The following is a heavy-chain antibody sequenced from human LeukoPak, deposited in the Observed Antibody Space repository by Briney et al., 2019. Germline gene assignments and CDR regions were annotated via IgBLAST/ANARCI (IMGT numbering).Heavy chain of an antibody. CDR3: ARDWGILTRLWAFAI. Sequence: ASVKVSCKASGYTFTSYDINWVRQATGQGLEWMGWMNPNSGNTGYAQKFQGRVTMTRNTSISTAYMELSSLRSEDTAVYYCARDWGILTRLWAFAIWGQGTMVTVSS. J-gene: IGHJ3*02. CDR1: GYTFTSYD. D-gene: IGHD3-16*01. V-gene: IGHV1-8*01. CDR2: MNPNSGNT.